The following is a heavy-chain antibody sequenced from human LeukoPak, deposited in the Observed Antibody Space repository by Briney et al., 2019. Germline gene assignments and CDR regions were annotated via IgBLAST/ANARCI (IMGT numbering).Heavy chain of an antibody. J-gene: IGHJ4*02. CDR3: ARGGQIRDNPTNDY. V-gene: IGHV1-2*02. CDR2: INPNSGGT. D-gene: IGHD4-17*01. Sequence: GASVKVPCKASGYTFTGYYMHWVRQAPGQGLEGRGWINPNSGGTNYAQKFQGRVTMTRDTSISTAYMELSRLRSDDTAVYYCARGGQIRDNPTNDYWGQGTLVTVSS. CDR1: GYTFTGYY.